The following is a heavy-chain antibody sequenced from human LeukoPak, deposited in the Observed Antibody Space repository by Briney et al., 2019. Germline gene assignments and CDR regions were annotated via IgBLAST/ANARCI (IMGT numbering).Heavy chain of an antibody. J-gene: IGHJ4*02. CDR1: GFTFSSYA. CDR2: ISYDGSNK. CDR3: ARDMSYYGSGSFNY. Sequence: GGSLRLSCAASGFTFSSYAMHWVHQAPGKGLEWVAVISYDGSNKYYADSVKGRFTISRDNSKNTLYLQMNSLRAEDTAVYYCARDMSYYGSGSFNYWGQGTLVTVSS. D-gene: IGHD3-10*01. V-gene: IGHV3-30*04.